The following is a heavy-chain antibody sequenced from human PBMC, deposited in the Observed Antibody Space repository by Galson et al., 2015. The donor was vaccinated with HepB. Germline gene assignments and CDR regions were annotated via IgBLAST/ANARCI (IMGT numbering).Heavy chain of an antibody. Sequence: SLRLSCAASGFTVSSNYMSWVRQAPGKGLEWVSVIYSGGSTYYADSVKGRFTIYRDKSKNTLYLQMNSLRDEDTAVYYSARAILSLRIAVAGPVYGMDVWGQGTTVTVSS. CDR2: IYSGGST. CDR3: ARAILSLRIAVAGPVYGMDV. D-gene: IGHD6-19*01. V-gene: IGHV3-66*01. CDR1: GFTVSSNY. J-gene: IGHJ6*02.